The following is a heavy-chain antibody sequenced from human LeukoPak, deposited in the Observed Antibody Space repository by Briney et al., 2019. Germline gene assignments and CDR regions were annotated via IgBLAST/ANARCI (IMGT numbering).Heavy chain of an antibody. J-gene: IGHJ2*01. CDR3: AKGQYYGSGSYTYYWYFDL. CDR2: ISGSGGST. V-gene: IGHV3-23*01. D-gene: IGHD3-10*01. CDR1: GFTFSSYA. Sequence: GGSLRLSCAASGFTFSSYAMSWVRQAPGKGLEWVSAISGSGGSTYYADSVKGRFTISRDNSKNTLYLQMNSLRAEDTAVYYCAKGQYYGSGSYTYYWYFDLWGRGTLVTVSS.